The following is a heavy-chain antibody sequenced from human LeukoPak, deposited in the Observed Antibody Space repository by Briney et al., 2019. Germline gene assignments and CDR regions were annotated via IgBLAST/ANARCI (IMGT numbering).Heavy chain of an antibody. J-gene: IGHJ3*02. Sequence: GGSLRLSCAASGFTVSSNYMSWVRQAPGKGLEWVSVIYSGGSTYYADSVKGRFTISRDNSKNTLHLQMNSLRAEDTAVYYCARPTTVTTIAADAFDIWGQGTMVTVSS. CDR3: ARPTTVTTIAADAFDI. CDR2: IYSGGST. V-gene: IGHV3-53*01. D-gene: IGHD4-17*01. CDR1: GFTVSSNY.